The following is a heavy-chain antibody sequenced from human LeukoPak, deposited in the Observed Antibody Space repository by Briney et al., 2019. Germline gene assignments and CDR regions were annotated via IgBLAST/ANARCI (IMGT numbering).Heavy chain of an antibody. CDR1: GFTFDNYA. V-gene: IGHV3-23*01. Sequence: GGSLRLSCAASGFTFDNYAMSWVRQAPGKWLEWVSAISGTGGSTYYADSVKGRFTISRDNAKNSLYLQMNSLRAEDTAVYYCARRGSGYYAWAFDYWGQGTLVAVSS. CDR2: ISGTGGST. J-gene: IGHJ4*02. D-gene: IGHD3-3*01. CDR3: ARRGSGYYAWAFDY.